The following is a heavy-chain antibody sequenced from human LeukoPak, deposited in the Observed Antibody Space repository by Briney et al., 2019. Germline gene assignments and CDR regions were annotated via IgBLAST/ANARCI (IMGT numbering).Heavy chain of an antibody. CDR3: AKDTPLCYFDY. Sequence: GGSLRLSCVASGFTFSSYGMHWVRQAPGKGLEWVAFIRYDGSKKYYADPVKGRFTISRDNSKNTLYLQMNSLRADDTAVYYCAKDTPLCYFDYWGQGTLVTVSS. J-gene: IGHJ4*02. V-gene: IGHV3-30*02. CDR1: GFTFSSYG. D-gene: IGHD3-16*01. CDR2: IRYDGSKK.